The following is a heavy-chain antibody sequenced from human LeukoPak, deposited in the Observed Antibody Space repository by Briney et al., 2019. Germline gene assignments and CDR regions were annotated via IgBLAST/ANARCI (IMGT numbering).Heavy chain of an antibody. J-gene: IGHJ5*02. CDR3: AREGDIVVVPAAIPNWFDP. Sequence: ASVKVSCKASGGTFISYAISWVRQAPGQGLEWMGRIIPIFGMANYAQKFQGRVTITADKSTSTAYMELSSLRSEDTAVYYCAREGDIVVVPAAIPNWFDPWGQGTLVTVSS. CDR1: GGTFISYA. D-gene: IGHD2-2*02. CDR2: IIPIFGMA. V-gene: IGHV1-69*04.